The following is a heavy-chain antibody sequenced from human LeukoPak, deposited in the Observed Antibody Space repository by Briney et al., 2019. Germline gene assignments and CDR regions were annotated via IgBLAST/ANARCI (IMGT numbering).Heavy chain of an antibody. CDR2: ISSSSSYI. D-gene: IGHD2-21*02. J-gene: IGHJ4*02. CDR1: GFTFSSYS. CDR3: ARDFRRDCGGDGYPFDY. V-gene: IGHV3-21*01. Sequence: GGSLRLSCAASGFTFSSYSMNWVRQAPGKGLEWVSSISSSSSYIYYADSVKGRFTISRDNANNSLYLQMSSLRAEDTGVYYCARDFRRDCGGDGYPFDYWGQGTLVTASS.